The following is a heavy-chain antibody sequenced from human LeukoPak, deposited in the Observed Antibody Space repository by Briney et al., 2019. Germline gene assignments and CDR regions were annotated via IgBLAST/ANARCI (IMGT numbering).Heavy chain of an antibody. CDR2: ISHGGST. CDR3: ARGVVTAISDAFDI. J-gene: IGHJ3*02. Sequence: SETLSLTCSVSGYSINSGFYWGWIRQPPGEGLEWIGTISHGGSTYYNPSLKSRVTISVDTSKNQFSLKLSSVTAADTAVYYCARGVVTAISDAFDIWGQGTMVTVSS. CDR1: GYSINSGFY. D-gene: IGHD2-21*02. V-gene: IGHV4-38-2*02.